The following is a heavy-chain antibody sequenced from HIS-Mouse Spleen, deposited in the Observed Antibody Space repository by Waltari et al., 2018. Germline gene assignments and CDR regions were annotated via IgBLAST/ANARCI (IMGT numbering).Heavy chain of an antibody. CDR2: VRGSGAGT. CDR1: GFTFSSYA. J-gene: IGHJ4*02. CDR3: AKVSYDSSGYSR. V-gene: IGHV3-23*01. D-gene: IGHD3-22*01. Sequence: EVQLLESGGGLVQPGGSLSLSCAASGFTFSSYARSWVCPAPGKGRECVGAVRGSGAGTCYADSVKGRLTISRDNSKKTLYLKMNSLRAEDTAVYYCAKVSYDSSGYSRWGQGTLVTVSS.